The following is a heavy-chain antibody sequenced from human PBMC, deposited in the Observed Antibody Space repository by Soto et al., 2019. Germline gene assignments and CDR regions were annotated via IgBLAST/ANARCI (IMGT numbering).Heavy chain of an antibody. CDR1: GGTFSSYA. CDR2: IIPIFGTA. V-gene: IGHV1-69*13. D-gene: IGHD1-7*01. Sequence: SVKVSCKASGGTFSSYAISWVRQAPGQGLEWMGGIIPIFGTANYAQKFQGRVTITADESTSTAYMELSSLRSEDTAVYYCARRRITGTFRWYNWFDPWGHGTLVTVSS. CDR3: ARRRITGTFRWYNWFDP. J-gene: IGHJ5*02.